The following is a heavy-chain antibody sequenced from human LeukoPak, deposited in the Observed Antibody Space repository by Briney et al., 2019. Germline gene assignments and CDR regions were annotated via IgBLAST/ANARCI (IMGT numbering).Heavy chain of an antibody. V-gene: IGHV3-74*01. CDR2: INRDGSNT. Sequence: QAGGSLRLSCAAPGFTFSSFWMHWVRKAPGEGLVWASRINRDGSNTNYADSVKGRFTISRDNAKNTLYLQMNSLGAEDTAVYYCARDTDSNFDYWGQGTLVTVSS. CDR3: ARDTDSNFDY. J-gene: IGHJ4*02. CDR1: GFTFSSFW. D-gene: IGHD6-13*01.